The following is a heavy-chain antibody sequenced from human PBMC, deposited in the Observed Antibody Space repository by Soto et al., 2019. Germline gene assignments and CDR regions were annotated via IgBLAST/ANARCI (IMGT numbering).Heavy chain of an antibody. Sequence: HPGGSLRLSCVASGFTFDTYAMSWVRQAPGGGLEWVSSMSGSSSTTYYADSVRGRFTISRDRSKNTLYLQMSSLRAEDTALYYCAKNQERELPRVIDFWGQGTLVTVSS. D-gene: IGHD1-7*01. CDR3: AKNQERELPRVIDF. J-gene: IGHJ4*02. CDR1: GFTFDTYA. V-gene: IGHV3-23*01. CDR2: MSGSSSTT.